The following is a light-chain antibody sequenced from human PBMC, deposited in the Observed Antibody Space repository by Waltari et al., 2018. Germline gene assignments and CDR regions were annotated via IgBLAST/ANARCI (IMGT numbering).Light chain of an antibody. V-gene: IGLV1-47*01. CDR3: AAWDGSLSGV. Sequence: QSVLTQPPSASGTPGQRVTISCSGSNPNIGNNYVSWYQQLPGTAPKLLIYRDDQRPSWVPDRFSGSKSGTSASLAISGLRSEDEADYYCAAWDGSLSGVFGAGTKLTVL. J-gene: IGLJ3*02. CDR1: NPNIGNNY. CDR2: RDD.